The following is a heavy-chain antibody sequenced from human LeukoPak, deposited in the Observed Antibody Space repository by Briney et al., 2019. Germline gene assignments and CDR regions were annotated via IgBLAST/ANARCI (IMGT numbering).Heavy chain of an antibody. CDR3: TRPGGYGSPRVYYYGMDV. CDR2: IRSKANSYAT. J-gene: IGHJ6*02. V-gene: IGHV3-73*01. D-gene: IGHD2-21*02. CDR1: GFTFSGSA. Sequence: PGGSLRLSCAASGFTFSGSAMHWVRQASGKGLEWVGRIRSKANSYATAYAASVKGRFTISRDDSKNTAYLQMNSLKTEDTAVYYCTRPGGYGSPRVYYYGMDVWGQGTTVTVSS.